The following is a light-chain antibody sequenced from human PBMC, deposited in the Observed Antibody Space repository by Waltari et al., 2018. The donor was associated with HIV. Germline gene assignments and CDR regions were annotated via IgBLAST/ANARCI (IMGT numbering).Light chain of an antibody. CDR3: YSAADNMGV. CDR1: VFAKSY. CDR2: KDN. Sequence: SYELTQPSSVSVSPGQTTRITCSGAVFAKSYARCFQQKPGQAPVVMIYKDNERPSGIPERFSGSSSGTTVTLTISGAQIEDEADYYCYSAADNMGVFGGGTKLTVL. V-gene: IGLV3-27*01. J-gene: IGLJ3*02.